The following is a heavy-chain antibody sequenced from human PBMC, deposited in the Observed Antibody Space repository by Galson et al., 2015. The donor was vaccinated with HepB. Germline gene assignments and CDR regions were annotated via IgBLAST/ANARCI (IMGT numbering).Heavy chain of an antibody. V-gene: IGHV3-30*02. Sequence: SLRLSCAASGFTFSSYGMHWVRQAPGKGLEWVAFIRYDGSNKYYADSVKGRFTISRDNSKNTLYLQMNSLRAEDTAVYYCAKAPAAPAAIRVFDYWGQGTLVTVSS. CDR3: AKAPAAPAAIRVFDY. CDR1: GFTFSSYG. D-gene: IGHD2-2*01. CDR2: IRYDGSNK. J-gene: IGHJ4*02.